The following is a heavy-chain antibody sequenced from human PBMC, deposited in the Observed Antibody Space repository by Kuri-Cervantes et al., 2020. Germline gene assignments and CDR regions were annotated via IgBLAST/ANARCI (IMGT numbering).Heavy chain of an antibody. V-gene: IGHV3-74*01. J-gene: IGHJ6*02. CDR2: INSDGSST. CDR3: ARATGLLWFWDYYYGMDV. Sequence: GESLKISCAASGFTFSNYWMHWVRQAPGKGLVWVSRINSDGSSTSHADSVEGRFTISRDSAKNTLYLQMNSLRADDTAVYYCARATGLLWFWDYYYGMDVWGQGTTVTVSS. CDR1: GFTFSNYW. D-gene: IGHD3-10*01.